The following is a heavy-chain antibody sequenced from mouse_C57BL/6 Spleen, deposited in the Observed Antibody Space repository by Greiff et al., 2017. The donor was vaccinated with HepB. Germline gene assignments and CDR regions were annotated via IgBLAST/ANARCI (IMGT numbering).Heavy chain of an antibody. J-gene: IGHJ1*03. Sequence: LQQSGAELVRPGTSVKVSCKASGYAFTNYLIEWVKQRPGQGLEWIGVINPGSGGTNYNEKFKGKATLTADKSSSTAYMQLSSLTSEDSAVYFCARLLRSYWYFDVWGTGTTVTVSS. CDR3: ARLLRSYWYFDV. D-gene: IGHD1-1*01. CDR2: INPGSGGT. V-gene: IGHV1-54*01. CDR1: GYAFTNYL.